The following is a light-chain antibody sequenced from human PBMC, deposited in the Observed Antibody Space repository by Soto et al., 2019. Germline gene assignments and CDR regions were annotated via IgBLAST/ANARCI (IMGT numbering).Light chain of an antibody. V-gene: IGKV3-20*01. J-gene: IGKJ1*01. CDR1: QSLSSSY. CDR2: GTS. Sequence: IVLTQSPGTLSLSPGERATLSCRASQSLSSSYLAWYQQKPGQAPRLLIYGTSIRATGIPDRFSGSGSGTDFTLTITRLEPEDFAVYYCHRFGNSPPWTFGQGTKVDIK. CDR3: HRFGNSPPWT.